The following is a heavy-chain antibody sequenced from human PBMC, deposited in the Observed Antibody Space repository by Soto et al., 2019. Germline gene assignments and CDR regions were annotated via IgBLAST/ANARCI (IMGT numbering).Heavy chain of an antibody. CDR2: IYPGDSDT. Sequence: GESLKISCKGSGYSFTSYWIGWVRQMPGKGLEWMGIIYPGDSDTRYSPSFQGQVTISADKSISTAYLQWSSLKASDTAMYYCARRRIVVPDLDDAFDIWGQGKMVTVSS. CDR3: ARRRIVVPDLDDAFDI. CDR1: GYSFTSYW. D-gene: IGHD2-21*01. V-gene: IGHV5-51*01. J-gene: IGHJ3*02.